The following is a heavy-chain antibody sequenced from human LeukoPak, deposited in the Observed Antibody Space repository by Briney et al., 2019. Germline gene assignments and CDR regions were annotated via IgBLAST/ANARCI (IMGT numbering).Heavy chain of an antibody. CDR3: ARVGSYGQYYFDY. J-gene: IGHJ4*02. Sequence: PSETLSLTCTVSGGSISSYYWSWIRQPPGKGLEGIGYIYYSGSTNYNPSLKSRVTISVDTSKNQFSLKLSSVTAADTAVYYCARVGSYGQYYFDYWGQGTLVTVSS. CDR2: IYYSGST. CDR1: GGSISSYY. D-gene: IGHD5-18*01. V-gene: IGHV4-59*01.